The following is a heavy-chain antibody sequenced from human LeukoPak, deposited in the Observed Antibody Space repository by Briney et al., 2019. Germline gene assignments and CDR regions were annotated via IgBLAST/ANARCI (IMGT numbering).Heavy chain of an antibody. CDR3: ARLNLYYDILTGFIWFDP. D-gene: IGHD3-9*01. Sequence: SETLSLTCTVSGGSISSYYWSWIRQPPGKGLGWIGYIYYSGSTNYNPSLKSRVTISVDTSKNQFSLKLSSVTAADTAVYYCARLNLYYDILTGFIWFDPWGQGTLVTVSS. CDR1: GGSISSYY. CDR2: IYYSGST. V-gene: IGHV4-59*08. J-gene: IGHJ5*02.